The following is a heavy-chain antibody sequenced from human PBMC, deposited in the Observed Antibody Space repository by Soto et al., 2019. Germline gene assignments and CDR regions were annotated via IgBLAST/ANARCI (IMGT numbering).Heavy chain of an antibody. CDR2: IWYDGSNK. CDR3: ARDQVRSVAGPYYGMDV. J-gene: IGHJ6*02. V-gene: IGHV3-33*01. CDR1: GFTFSSYG. Sequence: GGSLRLSCAASGFTFSSYGMHWVRQAPGKGLEWVAVIWYDGSNKYYADSVKGRFTISRDNSKNTLYLQMNSLRAEDTAVYYCARDQVRSVAGPYYGMDVWGQGTTVTVSS. D-gene: IGHD6-19*01.